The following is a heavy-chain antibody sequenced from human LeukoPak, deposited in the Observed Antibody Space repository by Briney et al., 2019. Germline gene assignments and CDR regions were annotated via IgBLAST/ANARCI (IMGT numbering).Heavy chain of an antibody. J-gene: IGHJ4*02. CDR2: IWYDGSNK. D-gene: IGHD6-13*01. CDR3: ARARSWAAAGLFDY. V-gene: IGHV3-33*01. Sequence: GRSLRLSCAASGFTFSSYGMHWVRPAPGKGLEWVAVIWYDGSNKYYADSVKGRFTISRDNSKNTLYLQMNSLRAEDTAVYYCARARSWAAAGLFDYWGQGTLVTVSS. CDR1: GFTFSSYG.